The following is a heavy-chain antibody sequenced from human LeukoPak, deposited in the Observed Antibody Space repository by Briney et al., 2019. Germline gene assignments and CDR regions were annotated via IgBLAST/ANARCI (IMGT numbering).Heavy chain of an antibody. D-gene: IGHD6-13*01. CDR1: GFTFSNYA. V-gene: IGHV3-30*04. Sequence: PGGSLRLSCAASGFTFSNYAMHWVRQAPGKGLEWVAVISYDGSKKDYADSEKGRFTISRDNSKNTLYLQMNSLRAEDTAIYYCVRDLQRHYLGVAVAGRRRWFDPWGQGTLVTVSS. CDR2: ISYDGSKK. CDR3: VRDLQRHYLGVAVAGRRRWFDP. J-gene: IGHJ5*02.